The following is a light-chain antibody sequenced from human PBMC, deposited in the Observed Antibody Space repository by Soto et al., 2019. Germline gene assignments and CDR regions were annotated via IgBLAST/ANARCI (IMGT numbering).Light chain of an antibody. CDR3: QSYDSSLRVV. V-gene: IGLV1-40*01. CDR2: GNS. CDR1: SSNIGAGYD. J-gene: IGLJ2*01. Sequence: QSVLTQPPSVSGAPGQRVTISCTGSSSNIGAGYDVHWYQQLPGTAPKLLIYGNSNRPSGVPYRFAGSQSGTSASLAITGLQAEDEADYYCQSYDSSLRVVVGGGTQLTVL.